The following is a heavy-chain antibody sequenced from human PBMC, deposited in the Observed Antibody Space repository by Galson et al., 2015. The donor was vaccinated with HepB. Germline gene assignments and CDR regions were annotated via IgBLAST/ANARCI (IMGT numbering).Heavy chain of an antibody. CDR1: GYTFTGYY. Sequence: SVKVSCKASGYTFTGYYMHWVRQAPGQGLEWMGRINPNSGGTNYAQKFQGRVTMTRDTSISTAYMELSRLRSDDTAVYYCASLQQLVPYNYYYGMDVWGQGTTVTVSS. J-gene: IGHJ6*02. CDR3: ASLQQLVPYNYYYGMDV. CDR2: INPNSGGT. V-gene: IGHV1-2*06. D-gene: IGHD6-13*01.